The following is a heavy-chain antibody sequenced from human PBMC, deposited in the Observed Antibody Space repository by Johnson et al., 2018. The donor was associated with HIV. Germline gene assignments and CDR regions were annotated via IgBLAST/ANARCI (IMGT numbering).Heavy chain of an antibody. V-gene: IGHV3-7*01. CDR1: GFSFSTYW. CDR2: IKPDGSEK. D-gene: IGHD5-12*01. Sequence: VQLVESGGGLVQPGGSLRLSCAASGFSFSTYWMSWVRQAPGRGLEWVANIKPDGSEKYYVDSVKGRFIISRDNAKNSVYLQMNSLRGEDTAVYYCAGDEWLRLGGAFDIWGQGTMVTVSS. CDR3: AGDEWLRLGGAFDI. J-gene: IGHJ3*02.